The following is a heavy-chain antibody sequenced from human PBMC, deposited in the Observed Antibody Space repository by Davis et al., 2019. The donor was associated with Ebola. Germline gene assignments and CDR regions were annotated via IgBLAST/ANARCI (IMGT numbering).Heavy chain of an antibody. CDR2: IFSNGEV. J-gene: IGHJ6*03. CDR3: ARMTVTSYANQYYYIDV. Sequence: SGPTLVKPTETLTLTCTVSGFPLSNVRVAVSWIRQPPGKALEWLAHIFSNGEVSYSTSLKTRLTISRDTSRGQVVLNLTNLDPVDTAAYYCARMTVTSYANQYYYIDVWGRGTTVTVSS. V-gene: IGHV2-26*01. D-gene: IGHD4-11*01. CDR1: GFPLSNVRVA.